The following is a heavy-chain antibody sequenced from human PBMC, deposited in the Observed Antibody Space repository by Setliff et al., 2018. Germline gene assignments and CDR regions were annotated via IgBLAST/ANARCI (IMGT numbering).Heavy chain of an antibody. CDR1: DYTFLSYG. CDR2: ISAYTGKT. V-gene: IGHV1-18*04. Sequence: ASVKVSCKAADYTFLSYGLSWVRQAPGQGLEWMGWISAYTGKTDYAQNFQGRVTMTTDTSTSTGYMELRSLRYDDTAVYYCARAPRLEWILPTFDYWGQGTPVTVAS. J-gene: IGHJ4*02. D-gene: IGHD3-3*01. CDR3: ARAPRLEWILPTFDY.